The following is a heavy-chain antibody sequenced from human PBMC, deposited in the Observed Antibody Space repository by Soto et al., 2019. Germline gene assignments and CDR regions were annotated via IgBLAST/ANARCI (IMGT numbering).Heavy chain of an antibody. CDR1: GFTFSSYS. J-gene: IGHJ4*02. CDR3: AKRRGAGGHFDY. Sequence: GGSLRLSCAASGFTFSSYSMGWVRQGPGKGLEWVAVVSIGGSTHYADSVRGRFTISRDNSKNTLSLQMNSLTAEDTAVYFCAKRRGAGGHFDYRGQGALVTVSS. V-gene: IGHV3-23*01. CDR2: VSIGGST. D-gene: IGHD2-15*01.